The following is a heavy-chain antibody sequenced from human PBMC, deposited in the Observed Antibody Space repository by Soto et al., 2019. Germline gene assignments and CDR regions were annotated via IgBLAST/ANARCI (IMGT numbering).Heavy chain of an antibody. D-gene: IGHD2-2*01. CDR3: AINSRYCSSTSCYAD. CDR2: ISTSGDST. CDR1: GFTFSSYA. Sequence: EVQLLESGAGLVQPGGSLRLSCAASGFTFSSYAMSWVRQAPGKGLEWVSGISTSGDSTYYADSVKGRFTISRGNSKDTLYLQMNSLRAGDTAVYYCAINSRYCSSTSCYADWGQGTLVTVSS. J-gene: IGHJ4*02. V-gene: IGHV3-23*01.